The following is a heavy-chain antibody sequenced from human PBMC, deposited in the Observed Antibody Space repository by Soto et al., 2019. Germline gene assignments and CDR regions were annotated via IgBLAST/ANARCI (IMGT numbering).Heavy chain of an antibody. D-gene: IGHD2-21*02. V-gene: IGHV3-23*01. CDR3: AKVPSSYCGGDCYAYFDY. Sequence: GGSLRLSCAASGFTFSSYAMSWVRQAPGKGLEWVSAISGSGGSTYYADSVKGRFTISRDNSKNTLYLQMNSLRAEDTAVYYCAKVPSSYCGGDCYAYFDYWGQGTLVTVPQ. CDR1: GFTFSSYA. J-gene: IGHJ4*02. CDR2: ISGSGGST.